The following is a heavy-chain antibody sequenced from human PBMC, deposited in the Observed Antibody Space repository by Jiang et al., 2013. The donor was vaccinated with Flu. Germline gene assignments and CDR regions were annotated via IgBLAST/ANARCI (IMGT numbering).Heavy chain of an antibody. Sequence: QLVESGGGVVQAGESLRLSCVVSGSTFTSYGIFWVRQAPGKGLEWAATISYDGSENYAESLKGRFTISRDNSKNTVYLLMNSLRVEDTAVYYCAKRGDFYGSGTYPWHFDYWGQGTLVTVSS. CDR1: GSTFTSYG. J-gene: IGHJ4*02. D-gene: IGHD3-10*01. CDR2: ISYDGSE. CDR3: AKRGDFYGSGTYPWHFDY. V-gene: IGHV3-30*18.